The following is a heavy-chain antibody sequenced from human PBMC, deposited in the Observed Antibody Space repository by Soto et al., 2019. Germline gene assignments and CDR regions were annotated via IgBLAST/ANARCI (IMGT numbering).Heavy chain of an antibody. D-gene: IGHD3-3*01. V-gene: IGHV1-18*01. J-gene: IGHJ5*02. CDR1: GYTFTSYG. Sequence: QVQLVQAGAEVKKPGASLKVSCQASGYTFTSYGISGVRQAPGHGREWMGCISAYNGNKNYAQKLQGRVTMTTDTSTRTAYMELRRLRADDTSVYYFARDLADYDVWSGYSPAWWFDPWGQGTLVTVSS. CDR3: ARDLADYDVWSGYSPAWWFDP. CDR2: ISAYNGNK.